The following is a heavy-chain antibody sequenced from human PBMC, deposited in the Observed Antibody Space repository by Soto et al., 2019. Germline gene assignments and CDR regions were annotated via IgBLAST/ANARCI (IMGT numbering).Heavy chain of an antibody. V-gene: IGHV4-34*01. CDR3: AGRYCSGGSCYYYYYYYYMDV. J-gene: IGHJ6*03. D-gene: IGHD2-15*01. Sequence: SETLSLTCAVYGGSFSGYYWSWIRQPPGKGLEWIGEINHSGSTNYNPSLKSRVTISVDTSKNQFSLKLSSVTAADTAVYYCAGRYCSGGSCYYYYYYYYMDVWGKGTTVTVSS. CDR1: GGSFSGYY. CDR2: INHSGST.